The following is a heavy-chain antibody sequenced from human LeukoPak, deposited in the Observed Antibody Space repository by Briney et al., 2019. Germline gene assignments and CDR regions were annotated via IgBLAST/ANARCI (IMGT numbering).Heavy chain of an antibody. V-gene: IGHV3-23*01. D-gene: IGHD2-2*01. CDR1: GFTFSSYA. CDR2: ISGSGGST. CDR3: ARARYCSSTNCYEHDY. J-gene: IGHJ4*02. Sequence: GGSLRLSCAASGFTFSSYAMSWVRQAPGKGLEWVSAISGSGGSTYYADSVKGRFTISRDNSKNTLYLQMNSLRAEDTAVYYCARARYCSSTNCYEHDYWGQGTLVTVSS.